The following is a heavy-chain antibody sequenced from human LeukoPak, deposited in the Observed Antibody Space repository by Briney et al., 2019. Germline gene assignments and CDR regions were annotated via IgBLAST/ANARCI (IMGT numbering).Heavy chain of an antibody. CDR2: ISSSSSYI. V-gene: IGHV3-21*01. CDR1: GFTFSSYS. J-gene: IGHJ5*02. Sequence: NPGGSWRPSCAASGFTFSSYSMNWVRQAPGKGLEWVSSISSSSSYIYYADSVKGRFTISRDNAKDSLYLQMNSLRAEDTAVYYCARVDVQYYYDSSGYQFDPWGQGTQVTVSS. D-gene: IGHD3-22*01. CDR3: ARVDVQYYYDSSGYQFDP.